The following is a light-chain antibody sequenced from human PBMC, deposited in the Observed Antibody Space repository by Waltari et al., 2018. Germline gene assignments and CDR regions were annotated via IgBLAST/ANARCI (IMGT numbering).Light chain of an antibody. V-gene: IGKV1-39*01. CDR2: AAS. J-gene: IGKJ1*01. CDR3: QQSYSTPHVT. Sequence: DIQMTQSPSSLSASVGDRATITCRASQSISSYLNWYQQKPGKAPKLLIYAASSLQSGVPSRFSGSGSGTDFTLTISSLQPEDFATYYCQQSYSTPHVTFGQGTKVEIK. CDR1: QSISSY.